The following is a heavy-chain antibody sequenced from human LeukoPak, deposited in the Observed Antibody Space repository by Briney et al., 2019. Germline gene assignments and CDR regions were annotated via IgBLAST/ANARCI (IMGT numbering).Heavy chain of an antibody. Sequence: SETLSLTCTVSGDSISSGDYYWSWIRQPAGKGLEGIWRISSSGSTNYNPSLKSRVTISVDTSKNQFYLKLSSVTAADTAVYFCARGPYSYDSSGAFDIWGQGTMVTVSP. D-gene: IGHD3-22*01. CDR1: GDSISSGDYY. J-gene: IGHJ3*02. V-gene: IGHV4-61*02. CDR2: ISSSGST. CDR3: ARGPYSYDSSGAFDI.